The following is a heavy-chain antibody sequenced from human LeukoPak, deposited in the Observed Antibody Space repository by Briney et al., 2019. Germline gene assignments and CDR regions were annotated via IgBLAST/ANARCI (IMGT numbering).Heavy chain of an antibody. D-gene: IGHD3-3*01. V-gene: IGHV4-59*08. CDR3: ATSPIFGVVDN. Sequence: SETLSLTCAVSGGSISSSYWTWIRQPPGKGLEWIGNVYYSGDTNYNPSLPGRVTISVDTSRRQFSLKLISVTAADTAVYYCATSPIFGVVDNWGQGSLVTVSS. CDR2: VYYSGDT. J-gene: IGHJ1*01. CDR1: GGSISSSY.